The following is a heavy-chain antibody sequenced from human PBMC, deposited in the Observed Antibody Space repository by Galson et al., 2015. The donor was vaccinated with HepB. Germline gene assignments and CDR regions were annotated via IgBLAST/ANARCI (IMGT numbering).Heavy chain of an antibody. Sequence: SLRLSCAASGFTFSSYAMHWVRQAPGKGLEWVAVISYDGSNKYYADSVKGRFTISRDNSKNTLYLQMNSLRAEDTAVYYCARDSVVRGVIRWYFDLWGRGTLVTVSS. J-gene: IGHJ2*01. CDR3: ARDSVVRGVIRWYFDL. CDR2: ISYDGSNK. D-gene: IGHD3-10*01. V-gene: IGHV3-30*04. CDR1: GFTFSSYA.